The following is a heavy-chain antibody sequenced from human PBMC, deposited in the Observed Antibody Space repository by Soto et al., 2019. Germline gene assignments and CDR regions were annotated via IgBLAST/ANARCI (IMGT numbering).Heavy chain of an antibody. Sequence: EVQLVESGGGLVQPGGSLRLSCAASGFTFSSYSMNWVRQAPGKGLEWVSYISSSSSTIYYADSVKGRFTISRDNAKNSLYLQMNSLRAEDTAVYYCARTDIGGIAVAGTVGYWGQGTLVTVSS. CDR1: GFTFSSYS. CDR2: ISSSSSTI. D-gene: IGHD6-19*01. CDR3: ARTDIGGIAVAGTVGY. V-gene: IGHV3-48*01. J-gene: IGHJ4*02.